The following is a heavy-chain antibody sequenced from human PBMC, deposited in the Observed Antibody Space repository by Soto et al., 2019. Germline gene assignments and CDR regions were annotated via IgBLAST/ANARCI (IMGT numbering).Heavy chain of an antibody. CDR3: ARDPSHGALGI. Sequence: EAHLMESGGGLVQPGGSLRLSCVASGFSFSSSWMSWVRRTPGRGLDWVANINQDGTEKYYVDSVMGRFTISKDNAKNSLYLEMKSLRVDDTAVYYCARDPSHGALGIWGQGTMVTVSS. V-gene: IGHV3-7*04. J-gene: IGHJ3*02. CDR2: INQDGTEK. CDR1: GFSFSSSW.